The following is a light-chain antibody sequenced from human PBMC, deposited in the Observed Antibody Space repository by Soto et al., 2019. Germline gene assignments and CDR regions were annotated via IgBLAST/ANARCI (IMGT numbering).Light chain of an antibody. CDR3: LQDYNYPLT. CDR1: QSISTY. CDR2: AAS. Sequence: IQMTQSPSSLSASVGGSVTITCRASQSISTYLGWYQQKPGKAPKLLIYAASSLQSGVPSRFSGSGSGTDFTLTISSLQPEDFATYYCLQDYNYPLTFGGGTTVDIK. J-gene: IGKJ4*01. V-gene: IGKV1-6*02.